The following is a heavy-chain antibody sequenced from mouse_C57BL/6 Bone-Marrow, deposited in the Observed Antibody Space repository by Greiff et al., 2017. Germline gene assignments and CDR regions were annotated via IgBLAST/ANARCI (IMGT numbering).Heavy chain of an antibody. V-gene: IGHV1-76*01. J-gene: IGHJ2*01. CDR2: IYPGSGNT. D-gene: IGHD3-1*01. Sequence: QVQLQQSGAELVRPGASVKLSCKASGYTFTDYYINWVKQRPGQGLEWIARIYPGSGNTYYNEKFQGKATLSVEKSSSTVYMQLSSLTSVDSAVYFCARLMLGYYFDYWGQGTTLTVSS. CDR3: ARLMLGYYFDY. CDR1: GYTFTDYY.